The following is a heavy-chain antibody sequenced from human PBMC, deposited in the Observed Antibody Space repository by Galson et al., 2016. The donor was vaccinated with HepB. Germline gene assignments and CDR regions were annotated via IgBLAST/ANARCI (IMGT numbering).Heavy chain of an antibody. CDR2: IKSYGGST. CDR3: ARDGGQQLVRWERLRKVYYYYPMDV. J-gene: IGHJ6*02. D-gene: IGHD6-13*01. CDR1: GITFSSYA. V-gene: IGHV3-23*01. Sequence: SLRLSCAVSGITFSSYAMSWVRQAPGKGPEWVSTIKSYGGSTDYADDVQGRFTISRDDSKSTLYLQMNSLRAEDTAVYYCARDGGQQLVRWERLRKVYYYYPMDVWGQGTTVTVSS.